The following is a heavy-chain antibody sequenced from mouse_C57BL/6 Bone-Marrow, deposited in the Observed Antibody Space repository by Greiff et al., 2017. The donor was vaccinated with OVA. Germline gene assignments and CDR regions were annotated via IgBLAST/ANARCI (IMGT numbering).Heavy chain of an antibody. D-gene: IGHD1-1*01. Sequence: EVMLVESGGGLVQSGRSLRLSCATSGFTFSDFYMEWVRQAPGKGLEWIAASRNKANDYTTEYSASVKGRFIVSRDTSQSILYLQMNALRAEDTAIYYCARASDYYGSSYRYFDVWGTGTTVTVSS. V-gene: IGHV7-1*01. CDR2: SRNKANDYTT. J-gene: IGHJ1*03. CDR3: ARASDYYGSSYRYFDV. CDR1: GFTFSDFY.